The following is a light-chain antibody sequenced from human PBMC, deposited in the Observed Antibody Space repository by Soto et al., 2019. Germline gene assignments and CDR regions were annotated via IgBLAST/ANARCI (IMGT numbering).Light chain of an antibody. CDR2: NTN. CDR3: LLSYSGPRV. Sequence: QAVVTQEPSLTVSPGGTVSLTCGSSTGAVTSEHYAYWFQQKPGQAPRTLIYNTNNKQSWTPARFSGSLLGGKAALTLSGAQPEDEAEYYCLLSYSGPRVFGGGTQRTV. V-gene: IGLV7-46*01. CDR1: TGAVTSEHY. J-gene: IGLJ3*02.